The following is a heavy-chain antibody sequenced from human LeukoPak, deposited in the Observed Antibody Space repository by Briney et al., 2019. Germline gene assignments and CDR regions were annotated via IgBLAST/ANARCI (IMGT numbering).Heavy chain of an antibody. Sequence: GGSLRLSCAASGFTFSSYGMHWVRQAPGKGLEWVAVISYDGSNKYYADSVKGRFTISRDNSKNTLYLQMNSLRAEDTAVYYCAKAQLRFLAPGAFDIWGQGTMVTVSS. J-gene: IGHJ3*02. D-gene: IGHD3-3*01. CDR2: ISYDGSNK. V-gene: IGHV3-30*18. CDR1: GFTFSSYG. CDR3: AKAQLRFLAPGAFDI.